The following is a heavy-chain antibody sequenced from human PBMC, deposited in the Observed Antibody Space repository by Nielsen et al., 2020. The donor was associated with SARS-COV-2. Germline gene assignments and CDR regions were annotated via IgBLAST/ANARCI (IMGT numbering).Heavy chain of an antibody. J-gene: IGHJ4*02. CDR1: GFTFDEYG. V-gene: IGHV3-30*03. Sequence: GESLKISCAASGFTFDEYGMSWVRQAPGKGLEWVAVISYDGSNKYYADSVKGRFTISRDNSKNTLYLQMNSLRAEDTAVYYCARDRGMGGSSRPFDYWGQGTLVTVSS. CDR3: ARDRGMGGSSRPFDY. D-gene: IGHD3-16*01. CDR2: ISYDGSNK.